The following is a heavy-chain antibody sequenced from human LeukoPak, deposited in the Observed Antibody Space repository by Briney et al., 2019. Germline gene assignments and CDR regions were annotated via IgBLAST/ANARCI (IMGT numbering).Heavy chain of an antibody. D-gene: IGHD5-12*01. CDR1: GYSLTNYY. CDR2: INPSGGST. CDR3: ARGAPITRIGAGRFDY. J-gene: IGHJ4*02. V-gene: IGHV1-46*01. Sequence: ASVKLSCKAFGYSLTNYYVHWVRQAPGPELEAMGEINPSGGSTSYAQKFQGRITVTRDTYTNTVYMDLSSLRSEDTATYYCARGAPITRIGAGRFDYWGQGSLLTVAS.